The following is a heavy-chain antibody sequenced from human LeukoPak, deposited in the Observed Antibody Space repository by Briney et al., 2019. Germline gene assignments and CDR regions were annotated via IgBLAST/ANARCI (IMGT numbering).Heavy chain of an antibody. D-gene: IGHD3-10*01. CDR1: GGSFSGYY. CDR3: ARSNRKLMVRGVIYFDY. Sequence: SETLSLTCAVYGGSFSGYYWSWIRQPPGKGLEWIGEINHSGSTNYNPSLKSRVTISVDTSKNQFSLKLSSVTAADTAVYYCARSNRKLMVRGVIYFDYWGQGTLVTVSS. V-gene: IGHV4-34*01. CDR2: INHSGST. J-gene: IGHJ4*02.